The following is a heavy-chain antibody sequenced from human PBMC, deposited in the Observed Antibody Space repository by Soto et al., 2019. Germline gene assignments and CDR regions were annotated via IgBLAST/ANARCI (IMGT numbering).Heavy chain of an antibody. Sequence: PGGSLRLSCAASGFTFSSYGMHWVRQAPGKGLEWVAVISYDGSNKHLGDSVKGRFSISRDNSTNTLFLQMNSLRAEDTAVYYCAGPGYSSQDYWGQGALVTVSS. CDR1: GFTFSSYG. D-gene: IGHD5-18*01. CDR3: AGPGYSSQDY. CDR2: ISYDGSNK. V-gene: IGHV3-30*03. J-gene: IGHJ4*02.